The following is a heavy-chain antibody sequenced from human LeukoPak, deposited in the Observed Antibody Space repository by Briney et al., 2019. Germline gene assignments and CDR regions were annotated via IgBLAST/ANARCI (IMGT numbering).Heavy chain of an antibody. V-gene: IGHV3-21*01. J-gene: IGHJ4*02. CDR3: ARLEYSSSSVDY. Sequence: KSGGSLRLSCAASEFTFSNFAMSWVRQAPGKGLEWVSSISSSSYIYYADSVKGRFTISRDNAKNSLYLQMNSLRAEDTAVYYCARLEYSSSSVDYWGQGTLVTVSS. CDR2: ISSSSYI. CDR1: EFTFSNFA. D-gene: IGHD6-6*01.